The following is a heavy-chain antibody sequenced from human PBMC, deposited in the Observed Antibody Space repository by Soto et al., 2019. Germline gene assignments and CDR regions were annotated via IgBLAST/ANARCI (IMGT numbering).Heavy chain of an antibody. D-gene: IGHD2-15*01. J-gene: IGHJ4*02. Sequence: QITLKESGPTLVKPTQTLTLTCTFSGFSLSTSGVGVGWIRQPPGKALEWLALIYWDDDKRYSPSLKSRLTSTKDTPKNHVVLTMTNMDPVYTATYYCAHRRPIVLYDYWGQGTLVTVSS. CDR2: IYWDDDK. CDR3: AHRRPIVLYDY. V-gene: IGHV2-5*02. CDR1: GFSLSTSGVG.